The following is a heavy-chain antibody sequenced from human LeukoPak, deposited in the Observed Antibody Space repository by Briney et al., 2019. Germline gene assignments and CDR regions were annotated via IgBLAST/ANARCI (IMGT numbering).Heavy chain of an antibody. CDR1: GFTFSSYA. D-gene: IGHD1-26*01. V-gene: IGHV3-23*01. CDR3: ARKSAGVGAAFDF. CDR2: ISDSGGST. Sequence: GGSLRLSCAASGFTFSSYAMSWVRQAPGKGLEWVSAISDSGGSTYYADSVKGRFTISRDNAKNSLYLQMDSLRVEDTAVYYCARKSAGVGAAFDFWGQGTLVTVSS. J-gene: IGHJ4*02.